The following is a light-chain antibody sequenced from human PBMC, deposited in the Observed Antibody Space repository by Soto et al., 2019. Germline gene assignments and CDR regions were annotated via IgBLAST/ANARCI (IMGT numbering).Light chain of an antibody. V-gene: IGKV4-1*01. CDR2: GAS. J-gene: IGKJ4*01. CDR3: QQYYGAPLT. Sequence: DIVMTQSPDSLAVSLGERATINCKSSQSVLSSANNKNYLAWYQQKPGQPPKLLIYGASTRASGVPDRFSGSGSGTDFTLTISSLHAEDGAVYYCQQYYGAPLTFGGGTTVEIK. CDR1: QSVLSSANNKNY.